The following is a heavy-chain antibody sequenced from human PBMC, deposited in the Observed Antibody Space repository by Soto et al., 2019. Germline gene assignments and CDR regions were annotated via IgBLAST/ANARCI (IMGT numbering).Heavy chain of an antibody. V-gene: IGHV1-69*12. J-gene: IGHJ4*02. CDR2: IIPIFGTA. D-gene: IGHD5-18*01. CDR1: GGTFRTYA. Sequence: QVQLVQSGAEVKKPGSSVKVSCKASGGTFRTYAISWVRQAPGQGLEWMGGIIPIFGTANYAQKFQVRVTITADESTTTAYMELSSLRSEDTAVYYCARVKYSYGRGSFDYWGQGTLVTVSS. CDR3: ARVKYSYGRGSFDY.